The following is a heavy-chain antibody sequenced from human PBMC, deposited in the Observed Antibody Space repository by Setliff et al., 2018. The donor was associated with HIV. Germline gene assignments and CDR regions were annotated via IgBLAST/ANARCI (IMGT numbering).Heavy chain of an antibody. V-gene: IGHV1-18*01. CDR3: ARLGSGWSDSYYYAMDI. CDR2: ISPNFGHT. CDR1: GYTFTIYG. Sequence: ASVKVSCKASGYTFTIYGISWVRQAPGHGLEWMGWISPNFGHTNYAQNFLGRVTITIDTSTSRAYMELRSLRADDTAMYFCARLGSGWSDSYYYAMDIWGQGTTVTVSS. D-gene: IGHD6-19*01. J-gene: IGHJ6*02.